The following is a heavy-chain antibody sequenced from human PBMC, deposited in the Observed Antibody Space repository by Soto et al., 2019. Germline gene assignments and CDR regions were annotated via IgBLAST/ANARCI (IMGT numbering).Heavy chain of an antibody. V-gene: IGHV1-24*01. CDR2: FDPEDGET. D-gene: IGHD2-2*02. CDR3: ATVSSPYCISTSCYSPYYYYGMDV. J-gene: IGHJ6*02. CDR1: GYTLTVLS. Sequence: ASVKVSCKVSGYTLTVLSLHWVRQAPGKGLEWMGGFDPEDGETIYAQKFQGRVTMTEDTSTDTAYMELSSLRSEDTAVYYCATVSSPYCISTSCYSPYYYYGMDVWGQGTTVTVSS.